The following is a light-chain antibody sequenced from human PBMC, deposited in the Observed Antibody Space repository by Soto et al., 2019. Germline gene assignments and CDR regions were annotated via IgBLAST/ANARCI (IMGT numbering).Light chain of an antibody. CDR2: AAS. Sequence: EIVLTQSPDTLSLFPGERATLSCRASQSVSSTYLAWYQQKPGQAPRPLISAASSRATGPPDRFSGSGSGTDFTLTISRLEPEDFAVYYCQQDGSSRLTFGQGTKVEIK. CDR1: QSVSSTY. V-gene: IGKV3-20*01. CDR3: QQDGSSRLT. J-gene: IGKJ1*01.